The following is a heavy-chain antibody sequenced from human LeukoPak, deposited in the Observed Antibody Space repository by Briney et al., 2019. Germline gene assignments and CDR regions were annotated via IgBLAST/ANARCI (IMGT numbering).Heavy chain of an antibody. V-gene: IGHV3-23*01. CDR1: GFTFSSYT. CDR2: KTTGGGKT. D-gene: IGHD7-27*01. CDR3: AKDGGLWVSAHWGDS. Sequence: GGSLRLACAAAGFTFSSYTISWVRQAPGKGREWLSTKTTGGGKTYYAGSVKGRFPLSKDNSKKTLFLQKNSLRAEGTGVYYCAKDGGLWVSAHWGDSWGRGPLVTVSS. J-gene: IGHJ4*02.